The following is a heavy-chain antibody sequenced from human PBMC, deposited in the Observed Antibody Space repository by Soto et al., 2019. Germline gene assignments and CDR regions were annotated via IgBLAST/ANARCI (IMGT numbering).Heavy chain of an antibody. Sequence: QVQLVQSGAEVKKPGASVKVSCKASGYTFTSYAITWVRQAPGQGLEWMGWISAYNGNTNYAQKPQGRVTMTTDTYTTIGYMEPRSLRSDDTAVYYCARSGPAAGYWGQGTLVSVSS. D-gene: IGHD3-10*01. V-gene: IGHV1-18*01. J-gene: IGHJ4*02. CDR2: ISAYNGNT. CDR3: ARSGPAAGY. CDR1: GYTFTSYA.